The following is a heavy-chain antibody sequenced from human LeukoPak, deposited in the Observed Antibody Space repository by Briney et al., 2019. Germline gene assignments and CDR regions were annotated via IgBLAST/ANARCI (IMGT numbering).Heavy chain of an antibody. V-gene: IGHV4-4*07. Sequence: SETLSLTCTVSGGSLSSYYWTWIRQPAGKGLEWIGRIYTSGSTNYNPSLKSRVTMSVDTSKNQFSLKLNSATAADTAVYYCARTTGWLKFDPWGQGTLVTVSS. D-gene: IGHD5-18*01. CDR3: ARTTGWLKFDP. CDR1: GGSLSSYY. J-gene: IGHJ5*02. CDR2: IYTSGST.